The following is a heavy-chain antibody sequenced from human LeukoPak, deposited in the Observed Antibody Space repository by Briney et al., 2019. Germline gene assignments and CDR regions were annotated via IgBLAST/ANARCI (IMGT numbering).Heavy chain of an antibody. CDR2: IYSGGST. CDR3: ARDLRNIGYCTGGVCSGSFDY. Sequence: GGSLRLSCAASGFTVSSNYMSWVRQAPGKGLEWVSVIYSGGSTYCADSVKGRFTISRDNSKNTLYLQMNSLRAEDTAVYYCARDLRNIGYCTGGVCSGSFDYWGQGTLVTVSS. D-gene: IGHD2-8*02. V-gene: IGHV3-66*01. CDR1: GFTVSSNY. J-gene: IGHJ4*02.